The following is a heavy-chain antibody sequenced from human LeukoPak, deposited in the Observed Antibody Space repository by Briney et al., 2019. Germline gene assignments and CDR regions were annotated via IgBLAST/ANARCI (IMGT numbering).Heavy chain of an antibody. CDR3: ARAGTGY. V-gene: IGHV4-34*01. J-gene: IGHJ4*02. CDR1: GGSFSGYY. D-gene: IGHD1-1*01. Sequence: SETLSLTCAVYGGSFSGYYWSWIRQPPGKGLEWIGEINHSGSTNYNPSLKSRVTISVDTSKNQFSLKLSSVTAADTAVYYCARAGTGYWGQRTLVTVSS. CDR2: INHSGST.